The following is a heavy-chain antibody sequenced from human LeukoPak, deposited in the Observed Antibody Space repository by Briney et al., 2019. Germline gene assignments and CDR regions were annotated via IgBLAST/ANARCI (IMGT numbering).Heavy chain of an antibody. Sequence: SETLSLTCAVSGGSISSSNWWSWVRQPPGKGLGGIGKIYHSGSTNYNPSLKSRVTISVDKSKNQFSLKLSSVTAADTAVYYCARGSFYSGYDQRCFDYWGQGTLVTVSS. CDR2: IYHSGST. J-gene: IGHJ4*02. CDR1: GGSISSSNW. V-gene: IGHV4-4*02. CDR3: ARGSFYSGYDQRCFDY. D-gene: IGHD5-12*01.